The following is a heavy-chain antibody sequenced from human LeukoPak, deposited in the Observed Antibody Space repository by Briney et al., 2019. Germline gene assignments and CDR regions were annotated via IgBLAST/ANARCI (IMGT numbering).Heavy chain of an antibody. CDR2: INHSGST. CDR1: GGSFSGYY. J-gene: IGHJ4*02. CDR3: ARRPRSWGFDY. D-gene: IGHD6-13*01. Sequence: SETLSLTCAVYGGSFSGYYWSWIRQPPGKGLEWIGEINHSGSTNYNPSLKSQVTISVDTSKNQFSLKLSSVTAADTAVYYCARRPRSWGFDYWGQGTLVTVPS. V-gene: IGHV4-34*01.